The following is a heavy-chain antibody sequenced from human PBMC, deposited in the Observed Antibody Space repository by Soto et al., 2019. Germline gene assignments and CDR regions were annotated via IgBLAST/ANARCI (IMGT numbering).Heavy chain of an antibody. V-gene: IGHV1-3*01. CDR2: INAGNGNT. CDR1: GYTFTSYA. J-gene: IGHJ4*02. D-gene: IGHD1-20*01. CDR3: ARDIILTAATGPFDY. Sequence: QVPLVQSGAEVKKPGASVKVSCKASGYTFTSYAMHWVRQAPGQRLEWMGWINAGNGNTKYSQKFQGRVTITRDTSASTADMELSSLRSEDTAVYYCARDIILTAATGPFDYWGQGTLFTVSS.